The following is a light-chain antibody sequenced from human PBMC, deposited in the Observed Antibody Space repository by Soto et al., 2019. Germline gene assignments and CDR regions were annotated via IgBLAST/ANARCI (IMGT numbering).Light chain of an antibody. CDR2: SNT. CDR1: SCNIGPGYD. Sequence: SVLTLPPSESGAPGQRVTISCTGSSCNIGPGYDVHWYQHLPRTAPKRLIYSNTNRPSGVPDRSSGSRSGTSASLAITGLQAEDEADYYCQAYDSSLSGSVFGTGTKVTVL. CDR3: QAYDSSLSGSV. J-gene: IGLJ1*01. V-gene: IGLV1-40*01.